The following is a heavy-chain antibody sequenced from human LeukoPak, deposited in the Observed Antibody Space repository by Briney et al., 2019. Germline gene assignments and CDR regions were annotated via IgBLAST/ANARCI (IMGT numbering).Heavy chain of an antibody. Sequence: GRSLRLSCAASGFTFSSYAMYWVRQAPGKGLEWVSGIFGSGGSTHYADSVKGRFTISRDNSKNTVYPQMNSLRAEDTAVYYCANTTTGYSSGRFPGWPVDYWGQGTLVTVSS. CDR1: GFTFSSYA. V-gene: IGHV3-23*01. J-gene: IGHJ4*02. CDR2: IFGSGGST. CDR3: ANTTTGYSSGRFPGWPVDY. D-gene: IGHD6-19*01.